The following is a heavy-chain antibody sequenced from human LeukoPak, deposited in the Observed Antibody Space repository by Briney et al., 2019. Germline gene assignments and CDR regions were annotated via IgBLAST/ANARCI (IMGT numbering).Heavy chain of an antibody. V-gene: IGHV4-34*01. CDR3: SRSGLTGMREYERADYYYYGMDL. CDR2: VNYRGSP. CDR1: GGSFSGYL. J-gene: IGHJ6*02. Sequence: PETLSLTCDVPGGSFSGYLWSWIRQSPGKGLEWIGEVNYRGSPHYNPSLESRVTISVDTSKNQLSLKLTSVTAADTALYYCSRSGLTGMREYERADYYYYGMDLWGQGTAVTV. D-gene: IGHD2-2*01.